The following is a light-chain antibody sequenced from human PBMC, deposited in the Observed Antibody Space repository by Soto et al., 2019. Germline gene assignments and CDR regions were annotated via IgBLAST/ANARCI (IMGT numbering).Light chain of an antibody. CDR1: NSDVGGYDY. V-gene: IGLV2-14*01. CDR2: EVS. J-gene: IGLJ2*01. Sequence: QSALTQPASVSGSPGQSITISCTGTNSDVGGYDYVSWYQQHPGKAPKLMIYEVSNRPSGVSNRFSGSKSGNTASLTISGLQAEDETDYYCSSYTSTSTVVFGGGTTLTVL. CDR3: SSYTSTSTVV.